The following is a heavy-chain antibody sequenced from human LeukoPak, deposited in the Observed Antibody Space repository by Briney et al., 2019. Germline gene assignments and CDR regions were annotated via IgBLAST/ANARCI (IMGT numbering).Heavy chain of an antibody. D-gene: IGHD3-22*01. Sequence: TSVKVSCKASGFTFTSSAVQWVRQARGQRLEWIGWIVVGSGNTNYAQKFQERVTITRDMSTSTAYMELSSLRSEDTAVYYCAADPAYYYDSSGYYHFDYRGQGTLVTVSS. CDR1: GFTFTSSA. V-gene: IGHV1-58*01. CDR3: AADPAYYYDSSGYYHFDY. J-gene: IGHJ4*02. CDR2: IVVGSGNT.